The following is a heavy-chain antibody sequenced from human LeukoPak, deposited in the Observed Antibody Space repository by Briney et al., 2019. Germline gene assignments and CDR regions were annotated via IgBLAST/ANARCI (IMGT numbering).Heavy chain of an antibody. Sequence: GRSLRLSCAASGFTFEDYAMNWVRQAPGKGLEWVSGSSGSGGNTYYADSVKGRFTISRDNSKNTLYLQMNSLRADDTAVYYCAKSLAISSNWYFFFDLWGRGTLVTVSS. CDR2: SSGSGGNT. CDR3: AKSLAISSNWYFFFDL. V-gene: IGHV3-23*01. CDR1: GFTFEDYA. D-gene: IGHD6-13*01. J-gene: IGHJ2*01.